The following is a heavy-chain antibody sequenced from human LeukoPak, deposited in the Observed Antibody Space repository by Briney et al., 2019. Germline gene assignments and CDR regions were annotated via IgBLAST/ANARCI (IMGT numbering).Heavy chain of an antibody. J-gene: IGHJ4*02. CDR3: ARVSTFYGDYGDLDY. CDR2: ISQDGSDR. Sequence: GGSLRLSCAASGLTFSSHAMHWVRQAPGKGLEWVAVISQDGSDRHYTDSVKGRFTISRDNSKNTLYLQMNSLRAEDTAVYYCARVSTFYGDYGDLDYWGQGTLVTVSS. D-gene: IGHD4-17*01. CDR1: GLTFSSHA. V-gene: IGHV3-30*14.